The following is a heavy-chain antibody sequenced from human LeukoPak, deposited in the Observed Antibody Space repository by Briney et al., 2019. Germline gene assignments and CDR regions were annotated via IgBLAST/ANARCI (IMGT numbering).Heavy chain of an antibody. V-gene: IGHV3-23*01. Sequence: PGGSLRLSCAASGFAFSSYAMSWVRQAPGKGLEWVSAISGSGGDTWYADSVRGRFTISRDNSKNTLYMQVNSLGAEDTAVYYCAKDYYDISGSRYDFWGQGTLVTVSS. CDR3: AKDYYDISGSRYDF. J-gene: IGHJ4*02. D-gene: IGHD3-22*01. CDR2: ISGSGGDT. CDR1: GFAFSSYA.